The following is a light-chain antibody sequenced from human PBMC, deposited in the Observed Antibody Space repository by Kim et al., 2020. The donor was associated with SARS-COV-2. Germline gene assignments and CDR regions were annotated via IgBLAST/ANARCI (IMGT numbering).Light chain of an antibody. CDR2: SNT. V-gene: IGLV1-40*01. CDR3: QSYDSSLSGVV. CDR1: SSNIGATYD. Sequence: QSVLTQPPSVSGAPGQRVTISCTGSSSNIGATYDVHWYQQVPGTAPKLLIFSNTNRPSGVPDRFSGYKSGTSASLASTGHQAEDEADYYCQSYDSSLSGVVFGGGTQLTVL. J-gene: IGLJ3*02.